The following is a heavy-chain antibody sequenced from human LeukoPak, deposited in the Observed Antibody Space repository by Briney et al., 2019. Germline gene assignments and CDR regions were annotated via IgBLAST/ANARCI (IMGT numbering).Heavy chain of an antibody. Sequence: ASAKVSCKASGYFFTIHFMHWVRQAPGQGLEWLGRINPNSGATNYAQKFQGRVTMTRDTAISTAYMEMSSLRSDDSAVYYCARDLDSAWAALDSWGQGTLVTVSS. CDR3: ARDLDSAWAALDS. D-gene: IGHD1-1*01. V-gene: IGHV1-2*02. J-gene: IGHJ4*02. CDR1: GYFFTIHF. CDR2: INPNSGAT.